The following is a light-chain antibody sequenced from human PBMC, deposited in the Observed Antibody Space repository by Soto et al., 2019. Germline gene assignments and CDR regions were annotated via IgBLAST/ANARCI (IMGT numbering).Light chain of an antibody. J-gene: IGLJ1*01. V-gene: IGLV2-14*01. CDR1: SSDIGGYDY. CDR2: EVR. Sequence: QSALTQPASVSGSPGQSITISCTGTSSDIGGYDYVSWYQQRPGKAPKLMIYEVRYRPSGVSNRFSGSKSGNTASLTISGLHAEDEAVYYCCSYTRTSNHYFFGSGTKVPVL. CDR3: CSYTRTSNHYF.